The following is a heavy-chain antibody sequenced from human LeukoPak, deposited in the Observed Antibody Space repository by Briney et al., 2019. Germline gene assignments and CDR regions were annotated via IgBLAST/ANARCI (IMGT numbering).Heavy chain of an antibody. CDR3: ASNFVEEAVAGN. CDR1: GFTVSSNY. CDR2: IYSGGST. Sequence: PGGSLRLSCAASGFTVSSNYMSWVRQAPGKGLEWVSVIYSGGSTYYADSVKGRFTISRDNSKNTLYLQMNSLRAEDTAVYYCASNFVEEAVAGNWGQGTLVTVSS. V-gene: IGHV3-66*01. D-gene: IGHD6-19*01. J-gene: IGHJ4*02.